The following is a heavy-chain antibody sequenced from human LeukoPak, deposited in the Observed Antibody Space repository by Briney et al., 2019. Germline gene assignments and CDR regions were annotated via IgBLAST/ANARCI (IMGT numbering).Heavy chain of an antibody. D-gene: IGHD5-18*01. CDR2: INHSGST. CDR1: GGSLSGHY. J-gene: IGHJ4*02. Sequence: KPSETLSLTCAVYGGSLSGHYWSWIRQPPGKGLEWIGEINHSGSTNYNPSPKSRVTISVDTSNNQFSLKVNSVTAADTATYYCASHRGDTYGPYDYWGQGTLVTVSS. V-gene: IGHV4-34*01. CDR3: ASHRGDTYGPYDY.